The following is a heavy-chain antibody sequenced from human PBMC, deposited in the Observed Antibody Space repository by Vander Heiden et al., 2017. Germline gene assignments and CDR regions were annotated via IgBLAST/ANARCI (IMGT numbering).Heavy chain of an antibody. J-gene: IGHJ4*02. CDR1: GFPFSSYA. Sequence: EVQLLESGGGLVQPGGSLRLYCAALGFPFSSYALSWVRQAAGKGLEWVSAISGSGGSTCYADSVKGRFTISRDNSKNTLYLQMNSLRAEDTAVYYCAKGQGAMVRGSRDDYWGQGTLVTVSS. CDR3: AKGQGAMVRGSRDDY. D-gene: IGHD3-10*01. CDR2: ISGSGGST. V-gene: IGHV3-23*01.